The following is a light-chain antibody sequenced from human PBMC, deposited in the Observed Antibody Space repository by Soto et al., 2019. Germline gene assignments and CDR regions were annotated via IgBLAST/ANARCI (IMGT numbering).Light chain of an antibody. CDR1: QSVSTN. J-gene: IGKJ1*01. V-gene: IGKV3-15*01. Sequence: EIEMTQSPATMSVSPGERVTLSCRASQSVSTNLVCYQQKFGQAPMLLIYGASVRATGVPARFSGSGSGTEFTLTISSLQSEDFAVYYCQQYNNRPPRTFGQGTKVEIK. CDR2: GAS. CDR3: QQYNNRPPRT.